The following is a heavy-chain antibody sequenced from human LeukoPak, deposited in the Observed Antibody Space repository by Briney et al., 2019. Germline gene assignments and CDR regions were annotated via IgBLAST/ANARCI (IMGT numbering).Heavy chain of an antibody. V-gene: IGHV3-30*02. CDR3: AKDICGGNCYPNGGY. CDR2: IRYDGSNK. D-gene: IGHD2-21*01. J-gene: IGHJ4*02. Sequence: GGSLRLSCEASGFTFSSYGMHWVRQAPGKGLEWVAFIRYDGSNKYSADSVKGRFTISRGNSKNTLYLQMNSLRAEDTAVYYCAKDICGGNCYPNGGYWGQGTLVIVSS. CDR1: GFTFSSYG.